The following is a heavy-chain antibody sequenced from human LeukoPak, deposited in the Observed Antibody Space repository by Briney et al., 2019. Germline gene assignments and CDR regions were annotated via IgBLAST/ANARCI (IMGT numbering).Heavy chain of an antibody. CDR1: GFTFSSYW. CDR2: IKQDGSEK. V-gene: IGHV3-7*01. Sequence: GGSLRLYCSASGFTFSSYWMSWVRQAPGKGLEWVANIKQDGSEKYYVDSVKGRFTISRDNAKNSLYLQMNSLRAEDTAVYYCARAPVYGDAFDIWGQGTMVTVSS. CDR3: ARAPVYGDAFDI. J-gene: IGHJ3*02. D-gene: IGHD1-14*01.